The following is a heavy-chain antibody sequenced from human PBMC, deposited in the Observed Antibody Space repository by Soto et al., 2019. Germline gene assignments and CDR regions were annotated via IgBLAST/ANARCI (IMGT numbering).Heavy chain of an antibody. V-gene: IGHV1-18*04. D-gene: IGHD3-16*01. CDR2: INPYSGNT. CDR1: GYTFTGYY. CDR3: AMVDNYVTPTPQDV. J-gene: IGHJ6*02. Sequence: GASVKVSCKASGYTFTGYYMHWVRQAPGQGLEWMGWINPYSGNTHYASKVQGRLTMTTDTSTSTAYMDLGSLTSGDTAVYYCAMVDNYVTPTPQDVWGQGTTVTVSS.